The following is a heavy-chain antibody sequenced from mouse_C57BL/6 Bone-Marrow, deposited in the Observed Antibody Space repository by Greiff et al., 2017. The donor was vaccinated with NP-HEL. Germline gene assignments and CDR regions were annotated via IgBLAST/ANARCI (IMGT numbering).Heavy chain of an antibody. CDR3: ARKRHYGSSSWFAY. J-gene: IGHJ3*01. CDR1: GYAFTTYP. Sequence: VKLQESGAELVKPGASVKMSCKASGYAFTTYPIEWMKQNHGKSLEWIGNFHPYNDDTKYNEKFKGKATLTVEKSSSTVYLELSRLTSDDSAVYYCARKRHYGSSSWFAYWGQGTLVTVSA. V-gene: IGHV1-47*01. CDR2: FHPYNDDT. D-gene: IGHD1-1*01.